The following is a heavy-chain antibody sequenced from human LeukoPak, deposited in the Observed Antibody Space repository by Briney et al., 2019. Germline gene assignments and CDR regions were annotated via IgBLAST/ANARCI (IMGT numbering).Heavy chain of an antibody. CDR2: IIPIFGTA. D-gene: IGHD3-22*01. Sequence: ASVKVSCKASGGTFSSYAISWVRQAPGQGLERMGGIIPIFGTANYAQKFQGKVTITADESTSTAYMELSSLRSEDTAVYYCARVRYYYDSSGYYKAEFAFDIWGQGTMVTVSS. V-gene: IGHV1-69*13. CDR1: GGTFSSYA. CDR3: ARVRYYYDSSGYYKAEFAFDI. J-gene: IGHJ3*02.